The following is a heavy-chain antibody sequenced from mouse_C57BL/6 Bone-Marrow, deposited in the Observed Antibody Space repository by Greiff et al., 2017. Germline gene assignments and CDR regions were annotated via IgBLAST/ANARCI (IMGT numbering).Heavy chain of an antibody. D-gene: IGHD1-1*01. Sequence: EVKLMESGGDLVKPGGSLKLSCAASGFTFSSYGMSWVRQTPEKGLEWVATISSGGSYTYYPESLKGRFTITRDNAKNTLYMQMSSLTSEDTAMYYCARHYSYGSRYDWGRGTTLTVSS. J-gene: IGHJ2*01. CDR3: ARHYSYGSRYD. CDR2: ISSGGSYT. CDR1: GFTFSSYG. V-gene: IGHV5-6*01.